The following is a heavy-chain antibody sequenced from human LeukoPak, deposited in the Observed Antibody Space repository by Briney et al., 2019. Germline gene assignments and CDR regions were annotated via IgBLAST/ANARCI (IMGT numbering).Heavy chain of an antibody. CDR1: GGSICSYF. CDR3: ARLYGVTVTGWCDP. CDR2: THYTGTT. J-gene: IGHJ5*02. V-gene: IGHV4-59*08. D-gene: IGHD1-7*01. Sequence: SETLSLTCTVSGGSICSYFWGWIRQPPGKGLEWIGSTHYTGTTNYNPSLKSRVIISLDTSKNEVSFSLTSVTAADTAVYYCARLYGVTVTGWCDPWGQGTLVTVSS.